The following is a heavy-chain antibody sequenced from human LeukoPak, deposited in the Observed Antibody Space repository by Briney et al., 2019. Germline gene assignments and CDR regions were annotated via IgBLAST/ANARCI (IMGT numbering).Heavy chain of an antibody. D-gene: IGHD3-22*01. V-gene: IGHV4-59*01. CDR1: GASISSYY. Sequence: SETLSLTCTVSGASISSYYWTWIRQPPGKGLEWIGYIYYSRSTNYNPSLKSRVTISVDTSKNQFSLKLSSVTAADTAVYYCARGTVVVTGGFDPWGQGTLVTVSS. CDR2: IYYSRST. CDR3: ARGTVVVTGGFDP. J-gene: IGHJ5*02.